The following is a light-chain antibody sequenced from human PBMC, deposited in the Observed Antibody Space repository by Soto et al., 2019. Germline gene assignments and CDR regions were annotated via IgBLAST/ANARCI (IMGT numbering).Light chain of an antibody. CDR3: QRYGSSGT. CDR1: QRVSNNY. V-gene: IGKV3-20*01. J-gene: IGKJ1*01. CDR2: GAS. Sequence: EIVLTQSPGTLSLSPGERATPSCRASQRVSNNYLAWYQQKPGQAPRLLIYGASNRATGIPDKFSGSGSGTDFTVTISRLEPEDFAGYYCQRYGSSGTFGQGTKVEIK.